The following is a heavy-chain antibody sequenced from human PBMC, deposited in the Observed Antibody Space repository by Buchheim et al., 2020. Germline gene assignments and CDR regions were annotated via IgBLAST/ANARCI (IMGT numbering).Heavy chain of an antibody. CDR2: ISYDGSNK. Sequence: QMQLVESGGGVVQPGGSLRLSCAASGFTFSTYGMHWVRQAPGKGLEWVAVISYDGSNKYYADSVKGRFTISRDNSKNTLYLQMNSLRAEDTAVYYCARDDPIDYWGQGTL. J-gene: IGHJ4*02. CDR1: GFTFSTYG. V-gene: IGHV3-30*19. CDR3: ARDDPIDY.